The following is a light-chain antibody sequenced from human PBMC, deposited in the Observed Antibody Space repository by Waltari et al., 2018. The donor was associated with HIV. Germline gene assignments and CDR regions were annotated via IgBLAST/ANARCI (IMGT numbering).Light chain of an antibody. V-gene: IGLV2-14*01. CDR3: SSYTNSDILL. CDR2: GVN. CDR1: NTDIGLYNL. Sequence: QSALTQPASVSGSPGQSITISCTGANTDIGLYNLVSWYRQHPDKAPQLVIYGVNTRPSVVSDRFSGSQSGNTASLTISSLQAEDEADYYCSSYTNSDILLFGGGTKLTVL. J-gene: IGLJ2*01.